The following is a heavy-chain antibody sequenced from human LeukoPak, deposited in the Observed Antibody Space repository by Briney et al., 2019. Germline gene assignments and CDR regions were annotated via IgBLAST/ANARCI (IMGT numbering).Heavy chain of an antibody. CDR3: ARGGAARLPDY. CDR1: GFSFSVYW. D-gene: IGHD6-6*01. Sequence: GGSLRLSCAASGFSFSVYWMHWVRQAPGKGPVWVSRIKTDGSITDYADSVKGRFTISRDNAKNTLYLQMNSLRAEDTAVYYCARGGAARLPDYWGQGTLVTVSS. J-gene: IGHJ4*02. CDR2: IKTDGSIT. V-gene: IGHV3-74*01.